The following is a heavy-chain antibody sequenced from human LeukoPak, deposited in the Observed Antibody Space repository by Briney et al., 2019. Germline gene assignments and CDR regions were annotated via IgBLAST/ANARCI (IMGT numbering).Heavy chain of an antibody. Sequence: SETLSLTCAVNGWSFSGYYWSWIRQPPGKGLEWIGESNHSGSTNYNPSLKSRVTISVDTSKNQFSLKLSSVTAADTAVYYCARVERGYSYGPTRAEYFQHWGQGTLVTVSS. CDR3: ARVERGYSYGPTRAEYFQH. V-gene: IGHV4-34*01. CDR1: GWSFSGYY. D-gene: IGHD5-18*01. J-gene: IGHJ1*01. CDR2: SNHSGST.